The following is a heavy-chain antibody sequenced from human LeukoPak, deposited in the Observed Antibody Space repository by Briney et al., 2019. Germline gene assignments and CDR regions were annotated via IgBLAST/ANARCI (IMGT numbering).Heavy chain of an antibody. CDR1: GYTFTGYY. J-gene: IGHJ4*02. Sequence: SVKVSCKASGYTFTGYYMHWVRQAPGQGLEWMGRIIPILGIANYAQKFQGRVTITADKSTSTAYMELSSLRSEDTAVYYCVHEARARYWGQGTLVTVSS. CDR3: VHEARARY. CDR2: IIPILGIA. V-gene: IGHV1-69*02.